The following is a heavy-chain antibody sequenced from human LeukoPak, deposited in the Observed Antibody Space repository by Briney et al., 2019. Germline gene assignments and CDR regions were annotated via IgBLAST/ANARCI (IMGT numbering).Heavy chain of an antibody. CDR2: INPSGGST. CDR3: ARVFTTAARRREYYFDY. J-gene: IGHJ4*02. CDR1: GYTFTSYY. D-gene: IGHD6-6*01. V-gene: IGHV1-46*01. Sequence: SVKVSCKASGYTFTSYYMHWVRQAPGQGLEWMGIINPSGGSTSYAQKFQGRVTMTRDTSTSTVYMELSSLRSEDTAVYYCARVFTTAARRREYYFDYWGQGTLVTVSS.